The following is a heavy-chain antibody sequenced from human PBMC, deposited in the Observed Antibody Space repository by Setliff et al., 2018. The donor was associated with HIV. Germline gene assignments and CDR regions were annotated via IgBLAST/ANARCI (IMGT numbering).Heavy chain of an antibody. D-gene: IGHD6-13*01. V-gene: IGHV4-34*01. Sequence: TSETLSLTCAVYGGSFSEYYWSWVRQPPGKGLEWLGEISHSGTTNYNPSLKSRLTILVDTSKKQFSVKLPSVTAADTAVYYCARGGTAAAGYLDNWGQGTPVTVSS. CDR2: ISHSGTT. CDR1: GGSFSEYY. J-gene: IGHJ4*02. CDR3: ARGGTAAAGYLDN.